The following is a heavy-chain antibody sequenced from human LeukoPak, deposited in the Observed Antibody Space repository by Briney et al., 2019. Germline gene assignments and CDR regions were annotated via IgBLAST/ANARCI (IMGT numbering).Heavy chain of an antibody. J-gene: IGHJ4*02. CDR2: ISWNSGSI. CDR1: GFIFENYA. CDR3: AKEGYYDSSGYGDE. V-gene: IGHV3-9*01. Sequence: PGGSLRLSCAASGFIFENYAMHWVRQVPGKGLEWVSGISWNSGSIAYADSMKGRFSISRDNAKNSLYLRMNSLRAEDTAVYYCAKEGYYDSSGYGDEWGQGTLVTVSS. D-gene: IGHD3-22*01.